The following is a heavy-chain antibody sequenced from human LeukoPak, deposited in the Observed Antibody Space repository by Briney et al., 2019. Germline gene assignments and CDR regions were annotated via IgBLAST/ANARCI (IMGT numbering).Heavy chain of an antibody. CDR3: ARDPRIRLRGDY. J-gene: IGHJ4*02. Sequence: GGSLRLSCVASGFSISSHWMSWVRQAPGKGLEWVASLKEDVSARNLVDSVKGRFTISTDNAKNSLNLQMNSLRVEDTAVYYCARDPRIRLRGDYWGQGTLVTVSS. V-gene: IGHV3-7*01. CDR2: LKEDVSAR. CDR1: GFSISSHW. D-gene: IGHD4-17*01.